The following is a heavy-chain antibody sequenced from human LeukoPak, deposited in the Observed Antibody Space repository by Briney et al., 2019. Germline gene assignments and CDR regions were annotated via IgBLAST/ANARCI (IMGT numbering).Heavy chain of an antibody. CDR3: ARDGYCSSTSCYINYYYYYMDV. Sequence: GGSLRLSCAASGFTFSSYAMHWVRQAPGKGLEWVAVVSYDGSNKYYADSVKGRFTISGDNSKNTLYLQMNSLRAEDTAVYYCARDGYCSSTSCYINYYYYYMDVWGKGTTVTVSS. V-gene: IGHV3-30*04. J-gene: IGHJ6*03. CDR2: VSYDGSNK. CDR1: GFTFSSYA. D-gene: IGHD2-2*02.